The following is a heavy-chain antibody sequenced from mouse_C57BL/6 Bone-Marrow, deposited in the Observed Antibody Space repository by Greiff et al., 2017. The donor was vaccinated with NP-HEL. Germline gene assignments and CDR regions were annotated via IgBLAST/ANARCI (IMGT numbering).Heavy chain of an antibody. CDR1: GFTFSDYY. Sequence: EVKLMESEGGLVQPGRSMKLSCTASGFTFSDYYMSWVRQVPEKGLEWVANINYDGSSTYYLDSLKSRFIISRDNAKNILYLQMSSLKSEDTATYYCAREGTVVARNFDVWGTGTTVTVSS. J-gene: IGHJ1*03. D-gene: IGHD1-1*01. V-gene: IGHV5-16*01. CDR3: AREGTVVARNFDV. CDR2: INYDGSST.